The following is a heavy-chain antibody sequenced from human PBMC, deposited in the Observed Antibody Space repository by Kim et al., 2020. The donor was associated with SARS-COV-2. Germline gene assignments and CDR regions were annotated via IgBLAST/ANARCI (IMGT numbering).Heavy chain of an antibody. J-gene: IGHJ4*02. CDR3: ARGPRYGGSQARY. CDR2: ISRSGSTI. Sequence: GGSLRLSCAASGFIFSDYYMTWIRQAPRKGLDWVSYISRSGSTIYYADSVKGRFTISRDNARNSLYLQMNSLRAEDTAVYYCARGPRYGGSQARYWGQGTLVTVSS. CDR1: GFIFSDYY. V-gene: IGHV3-11*01. D-gene: IGHD1-26*01.